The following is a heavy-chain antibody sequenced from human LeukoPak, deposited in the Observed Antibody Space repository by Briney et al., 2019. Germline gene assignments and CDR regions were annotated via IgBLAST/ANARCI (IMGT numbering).Heavy chain of an antibody. D-gene: IGHD3-10*01. Sequence: PGGSLRLSCAASGFTFSSYAMSWVRQASGKGLEWVSTISGSGGGTYYADSVKGRFTLSRDNSMNTLYLQMNSLRAEDTAVFYCAKDVESGRSADYWGQGTLVTVSS. V-gene: IGHV3-23*01. CDR1: GFTFSSYA. J-gene: IGHJ4*02. CDR2: ISGSGGGT. CDR3: AKDVESGRSADY.